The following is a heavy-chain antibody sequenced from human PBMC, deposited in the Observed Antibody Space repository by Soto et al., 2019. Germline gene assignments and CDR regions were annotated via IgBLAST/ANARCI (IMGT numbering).Heavy chain of an antibody. D-gene: IGHD3-10*01. J-gene: IGHJ5*02. CDR1: GFTFSSYA. CDR2: ISNSGGRT. Sequence: GGSLRLSCAASGFTFSSYAMSWVRQAPGKGLEWVSTISNSGGRTYYADYVKGRFAISRDNSKNTLYLQMTSLRPEDTAVYYCARDRPIRDSGSPSFDPWGQGIQVTVSS. V-gene: IGHV3-23*01. CDR3: ARDRPIRDSGSPSFDP.